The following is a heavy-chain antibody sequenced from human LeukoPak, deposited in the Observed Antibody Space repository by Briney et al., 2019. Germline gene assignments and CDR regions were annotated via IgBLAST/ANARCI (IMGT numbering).Heavy chain of an antibody. CDR1: GFTFSSYA. V-gene: IGHV3-23*01. D-gene: IGHD6-6*01. CDR2: ISNSGGST. CDR3: AKETSSSFDY. Sequence: GGSLRLSCAASGFTFSSYAMNWVRQAPGKGLEWVSGISNSGGSTYYADSVKGRFTISRDNSKNTLYLQMNSLRAEDTAVYYCAKETSSSFDYWGEGTLVTVSS. J-gene: IGHJ4*02.